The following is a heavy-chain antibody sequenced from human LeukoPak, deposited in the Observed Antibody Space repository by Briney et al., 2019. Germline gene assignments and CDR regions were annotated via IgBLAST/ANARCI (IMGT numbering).Heavy chain of an antibody. V-gene: IGHV3-7*01. CDR1: GFTPIHYW. D-gene: IGHD3-3*01. J-gene: IGHJ4*02. CDR2: IKQDGSEK. Sequence: GGSLRLSCALSGFTPIHYWMTWVRQAPGKGLEWVANIKQDGSEKYYVDSVRGRLTISRDNAENSLFLQMNRLRVEDTAVYYCTRDFGRSSYYFDFWGQGTLVTVSS. CDR3: TRDFGRSSYYFDF.